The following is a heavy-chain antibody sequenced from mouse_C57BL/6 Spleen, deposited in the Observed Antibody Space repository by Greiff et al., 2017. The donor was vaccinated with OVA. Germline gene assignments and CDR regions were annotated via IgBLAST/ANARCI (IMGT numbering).Heavy chain of an antibody. CDR3: ASPIYYGNYPAMDY. V-gene: IGHV1-81*01. J-gene: IGHJ4*01. CDR2: IYPRSGNT. CDR1: GYTFTSYG. D-gene: IGHD2-1*01. Sequence: QVQLQQSGAELARPGASVKLSCKASGYTFTSYGISWVKQRTGQGLEWIGEIYPRSGNTYYNEKFKGKATLTADKSSSTAYMELRSLTSEDSAVYFCASPIYYGNYPAMDYWGQGTSVTVSS.